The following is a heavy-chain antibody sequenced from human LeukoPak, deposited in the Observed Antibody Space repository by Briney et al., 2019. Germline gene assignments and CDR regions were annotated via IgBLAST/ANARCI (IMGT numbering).Heavy chain of an antibody. D-gene: IGHD3-9*01. CDR1: GFTFSSYG. CDR2: IWYDGNNK. V-gene: IGHV3-33*01. CDR3: ARSTSSEYDIYHFDY. Sequence: GRSLRLSCAASGFTFSSYGMHWVRQAPGKGLDWVAVIWYDGNNKYYADSVKGRFTISRDNSKNTLYLQMNSLRAEDTAVYYCARSTSSEYDIYHFDYWGQGTLVTVPS. J-gene: IGHJ4*02.